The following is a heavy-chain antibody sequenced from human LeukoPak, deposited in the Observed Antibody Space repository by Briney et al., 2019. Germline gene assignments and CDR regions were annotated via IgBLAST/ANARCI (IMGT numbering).Heavy chain of an antibody. V-gene: IGHV1-46*01. J-gene: IGHJ4*02. D-gene: IGHD1-26*01. CDR3: ARASFTSNIVGATKAGFDY. Sequence: GASVKVSCKASGYTFTSYYMHWVRQAPGQGLEWMGIINPSGGSTSYAQKFQGRVTMTRDTSTSTVYMELSGLRSEDTAVYYCARASFTSNIVGATKAGFDYWGQGTLVTVSS. CDR2: INPSGGST. CDR1: GYTFTSYY.